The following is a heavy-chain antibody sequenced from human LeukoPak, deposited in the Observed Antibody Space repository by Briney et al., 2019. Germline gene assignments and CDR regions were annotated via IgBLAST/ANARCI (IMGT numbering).Heavy chain of an antibody. V-gene: IGHV4-34*01. D-gene: IGHD5-18*01. CDR2: INHSGST. Sequence: ETLSLTCAVYGGSFSGYYWSWIRQPPGKGLEWIGQINHSGSTNYNPSLKSRVTISVDTSKNQFSLKLSSVTAADTAVYYCARGRYRFDPWGQGTLVTVSS. CDR1: GGSFSGYY. CDR3: ARGRYRFDP. J-gene: IGHJ5*02.